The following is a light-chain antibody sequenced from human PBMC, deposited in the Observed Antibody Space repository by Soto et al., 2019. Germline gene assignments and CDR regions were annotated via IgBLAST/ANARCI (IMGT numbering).Light chain of an antibody. CDR1: QSVSNK. CDR3: QQRSNWPRGT. J-gene: IGKJ2*01. CDR2: DAS. Sequence: EIVMTQSPATLSVSPGERVTLSCRASQSVSNKLAWYQQKPGQAPRLLIYDASGRAGSVPARLSGSGSGTEFTLTISSLQSEDFAVYYCQQRSNWPRGTFGQGTKLEIK. V-gene: IGKV3-15*01.